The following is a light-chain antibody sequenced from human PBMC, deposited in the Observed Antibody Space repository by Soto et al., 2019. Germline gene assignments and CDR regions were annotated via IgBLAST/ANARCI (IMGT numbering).Light chain of an antibody. CDR1: SSDVGSYNL. V-gene: IGLV2-23*01. Sequence: QSALTQPASVPGSPGQSITISCTGTSSDVGSYNLVSWYQQHPGKAPKLMIYEGSKRPSGVSNRFSGSKSGNTASLTISGLQAEDEAYYYCCSYAGSSTVVFGGGTQLTVL. CDR2: EGS. CDR3: CSYAGSSTVV. J-gene: IGLJ2*01.